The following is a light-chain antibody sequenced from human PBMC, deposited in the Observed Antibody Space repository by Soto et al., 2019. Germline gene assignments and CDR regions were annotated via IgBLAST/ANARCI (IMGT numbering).Light chain of an antibody. CDR1: QTFSSH. CDR3: QQRSNWPPVIT. Sequence: EIVLTQSPATLSLSPGERATLSCRASQTFSSHLAWYQQKPGQAPRLLIYDASKRATGIPARFGGRGSGTDFTLTISSLEPEDFAVYYCQQRSNWPPVITFGQGTRLEIK. CDR2: DAS. V-gene: IGKV3-11*01. J-gene: IGKJ5*01.